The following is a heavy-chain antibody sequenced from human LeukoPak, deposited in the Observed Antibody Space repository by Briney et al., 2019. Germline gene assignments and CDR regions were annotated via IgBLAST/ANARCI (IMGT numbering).Heavy chain of an antibody. D-gene: IGHD3-10*01. CDR2: ISYDGSEK. CDR1: GFTFSSYG. Sequence: GGSLRLSCAASGFTFSSYGMHWVRQAPGKGLEWVAVISYDGSEKYYADSVKGRFTISRDSSKNTLYLQMNSLRAEDTAVYYCARDSEGRYYGSGSYYTFDYWGQGILVTVSS. V-gene: IGHV3-30*19. CDR3: ARDSEGRYYGSGSYYTFDY. J-gene: IGHJ4*02.